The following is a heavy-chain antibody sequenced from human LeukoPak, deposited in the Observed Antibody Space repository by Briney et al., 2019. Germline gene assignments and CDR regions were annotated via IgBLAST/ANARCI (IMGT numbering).Heavy chain of an antibody. CDR3: ARMLRQQLANFDY. V-gene: IGHV4-61*02. Sequence: SQTLSLTCTVSGGSISSGSYYWSWIRQPAGKGLEWIGRIYTSGSTNYNPSLKSRVTISVDTSKNQFSLKPSSVTAADTAVYYCARMLRQQLANFDYWGQGTLVTVSS. J-gene: IGHJ4*02. D-gene: IGHD6-13*01. CDR1: GGSISSGSYY. CDR2: IYTSGST.